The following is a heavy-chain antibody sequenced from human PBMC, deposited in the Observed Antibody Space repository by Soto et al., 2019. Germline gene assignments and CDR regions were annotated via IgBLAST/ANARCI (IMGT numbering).Heavy chain of an antibody. J-gene: IGHJ4*02. CDR1: GDSVSSNSAA. CDR2: TYYRSKWYN. V-gene: IGHV6-1*01. Sequence: SQTLSLTCAISGDSVSSNSAAWNWIRQSPSRGLEWLGRTYYRSKWYNDYAVSVKSRITVNPDTSKNKFSLQLNSVTPEDSAVYFCARDWSAEVLPDYWGQGTLVTVSS. D-gene: IGHD3-10*01. CDR3: ARDWSAEVLPDY.